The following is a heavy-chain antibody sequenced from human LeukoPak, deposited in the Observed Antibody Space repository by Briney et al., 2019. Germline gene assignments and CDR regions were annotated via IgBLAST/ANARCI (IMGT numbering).Heavy chain of an antibody. CDR2: IRYDGSNK. J-gene: IGHJ4*02. Sequence: GGSLRLSCAASGFTFSSYGMHWVRQAPGKGLEWVAFIRYDGSNKYYADSVKGRFTISRDNSKNTLYLQMNSLRAEDTAVYYCAKDLGFWGQGTLVTVSS. V-gene: IGHV3-30*02. CDR3: AKDLGF. CDR1: GFTFSSYG.